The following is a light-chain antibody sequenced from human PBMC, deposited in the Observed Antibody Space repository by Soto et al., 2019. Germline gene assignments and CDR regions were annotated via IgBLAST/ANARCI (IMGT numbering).Light chain of an antibody. CDR1: QSVSSN. CDR3: QQCNNWPIT. CDR2: GAS. V-gene: IGKV3-15*01. Sequence: EIVMTQSPATLSVSPGERATPSCRASQSVSSNLAWYQQKPGQAPRLLMYGASTRATGIPARFSGSGSGTEVTLTINSLQSEDSAVYYCQQCNNWPITFGQGTRLEI. J-gene: IGKJ5*01.